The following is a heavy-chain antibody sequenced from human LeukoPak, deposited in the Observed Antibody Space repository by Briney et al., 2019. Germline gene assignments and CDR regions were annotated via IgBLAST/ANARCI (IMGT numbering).Heavy chain of an antibody. CDR3: AGDAGGNPFDY. J-gene: IGHJ4*02. CDR2: IWSGVSNK. CDR1: GFTFTSYV. V-gene: IGHV3-33*01. D-gene: IGHD4-23*01. Sequence: GGSLRLSCAASGFTFTSYVMHWVRQAPGKGLEWVAVIWSGVSNKYYADSVKGRFTISRDNSKTTLYLQMNSLRDEDTPVYFSAGDAGGNPFDYWGQGTPVTVSS.